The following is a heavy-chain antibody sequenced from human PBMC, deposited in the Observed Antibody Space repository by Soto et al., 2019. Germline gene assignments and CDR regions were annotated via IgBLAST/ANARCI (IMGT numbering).Heavy chain of an antibody. J-gene: IGHJ4*02. Sequence: SETLSLACSVSGGAISSSNYYWALMRQPPGKGLEWIGSIYYIGNTYYNPSLKSRVTMSVDTSKNQFSLKVTSVTAADTAIYYCAREDRTNGYNYDYWGQGTLVTVSS. V-gene: IGHV4-39*01. D-gene: IGHD1-1*01. CDR2: IYYIGNT. CDR3: AREDRTNGYNYDY. CDR1: GGAISSSNYY.